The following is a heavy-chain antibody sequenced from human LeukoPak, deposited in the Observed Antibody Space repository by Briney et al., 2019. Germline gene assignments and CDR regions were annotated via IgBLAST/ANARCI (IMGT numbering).Heavy chain of an antibody. CDR2: IWYDGSNK. Sequence: GGSLRLSCAASGFTFSSYGMHWVRQAPGKGLEWVAVIWYDGSNKYYADSVKGRFTISRDNSKNTLYLQMNSLRAEDTAVYYCAREEDGGNDYYYGMDVWGQGTTVTVSS. CDR1: GFTFSSYG. D-gene: IGHD4-23*01. J-gene: IGHJ6*02. CDR3: AREEDGGNDYYYGMDV. V-gene: IGHV3-33*01.